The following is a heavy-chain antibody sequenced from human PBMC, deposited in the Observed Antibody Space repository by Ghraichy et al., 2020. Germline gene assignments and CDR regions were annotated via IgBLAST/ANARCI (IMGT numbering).Heavy chain of an antibody. D-gene: IGHD2-15*01. CDR3: ARWASVVVVAATRYYYYGMDV. V-gene: IGHV3-64*01. Sequence: LSLTCAASGFTFSSYAMHWVRQAPGKGLEYVSAISSNGGSTYYANSVKGRFTISRDNSKNTLYLQMGSLRAEDMAVYYCARWASVVVVAATRYYYYGMDVWGQGTTVTVSS. J-gene: IGHJ6*02. CDR2: ISSNGGST. CDR1: GFTFSSYA.